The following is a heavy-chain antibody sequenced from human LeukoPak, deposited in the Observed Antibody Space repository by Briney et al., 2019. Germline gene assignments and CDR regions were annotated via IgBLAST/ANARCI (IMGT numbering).Heavy chain of an antibody. V-gene: IGHV4-34*01. D-gene: IGHD3-10*01. CDR3: ATEMVRRDGNYYYYGMDV. Sequence: SETLSLTCAVYGGSFSGYYWSWIRQPPGKGLEWIGEINHSGSTNYNPSLKSRVTISVDTSKNQFSLKLSSVTAEDTALYYCATEMVRRDGNYYYYGMDVWGQGTTVTVSS. J-gene: IGHJ6*02. CDR1: GGSFSGYY. CDR2: INHSGST.